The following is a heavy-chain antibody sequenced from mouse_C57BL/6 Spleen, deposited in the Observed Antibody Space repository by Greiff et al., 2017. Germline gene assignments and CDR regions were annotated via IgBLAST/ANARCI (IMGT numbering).Heavy chain of an antibody. D-gene: IGHD2-4*01. CDR2: ISYDGSN. J-gene: IGHJ1*03. Sequence: DVQLVESGPGLVKPSQSLSLTCSVTGYSITSGYYWNWIRQFPGNKLEWMGYISYDGSNKYNPSLKNRISITRDTSKNQFFLKLNSVTTEDTATYYCARDPYDYDAHWYFDVWGTGTTVTVSS. CDR1: GYSITSGYY. V-gene: IGHV3-6*01. CDR3: ARDPYDYDAHWYFDV.